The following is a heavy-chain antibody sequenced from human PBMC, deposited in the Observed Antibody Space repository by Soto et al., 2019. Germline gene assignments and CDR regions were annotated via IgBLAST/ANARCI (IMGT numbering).Heavy chain of an antibody. CDR3: ATTYSSGWYGENWFDP. J-gene: IGHJ5*02. D-gene: IGHD6-19*01. CDR2: IYYSGST. V-gene: IGHV4-39*01. Sequence: QLQLQESGPGLVKPSETLSLTCTVSGGSISSSSYYWGWIRQPPGKGLEWIGSIYYSGSTYYNPSLKSRVTISIDTSKNQFSLKLSSVTAADTAVYYCATTYSSGWYGENWFDPWGQGTLVTVSS. CDR1: GGSISSSSYY.